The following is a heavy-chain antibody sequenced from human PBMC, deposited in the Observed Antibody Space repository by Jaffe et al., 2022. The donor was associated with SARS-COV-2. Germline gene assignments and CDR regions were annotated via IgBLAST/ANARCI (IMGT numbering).Heavy chain of an antibody. CDR1: GFTFSNYA. V-gene: IGHV3-23*04. Sequence: EVQLVDSGGGLVQPGGSLRLSCAASGFTFSNYAMTWVRQAPGKGLEWVSGIEGGGSTYYADSVKGRFTISRDMSKNTLYLQMNSLRAEDTAIYYCAKDFPKGYSTGWYFDYWGQGTLVTVSS. CDR2: IEGGGST. D-gene: IGHD6-19*01. J-gene: IGHJ4*02. CDR3: AKDFPKGYSTGWYFDY.